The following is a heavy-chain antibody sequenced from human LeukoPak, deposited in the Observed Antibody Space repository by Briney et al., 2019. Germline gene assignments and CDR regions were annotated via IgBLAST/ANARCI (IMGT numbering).Heavy chain of an antibody. CDR3: ARGVSTVTRVPFDY. CDR1: GGSISSGDYY. J-gene: IGHJ4*02. Sequence: SETLSLTCTVSGGSISSGDYYWSWIRQPPGKGLEWIGYIYYSGSTYYNPSLKSRVTISVDTSKNQFSLKLSSVTAADTAVYYCARGVSTVTRVPFDYWGQGTLVTVSS. V-gene: IGHV4-30-4*01. CDR2: IYYSGST. D-gene: IGHD4-17*01.